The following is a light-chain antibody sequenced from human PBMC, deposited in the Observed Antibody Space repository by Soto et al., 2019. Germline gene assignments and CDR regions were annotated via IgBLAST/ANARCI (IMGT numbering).Light chain of an antibody. V-gene: IGKV3-20*01. CDR3: QQYGSSSWT. CDR2: GAS. Sequence: EIVLTQSPGTLSLSPGERATLSCRASQSVGSSYLAWYQQKPGQAPRLLIYGASSRATGIPDRFSGSGSGTDFTLTISRLEPEDFAVYYCQQYGSSSWTFGQGTKVAIK. J-gene: IGKJ1*01. CDR1: QSVGSSY.